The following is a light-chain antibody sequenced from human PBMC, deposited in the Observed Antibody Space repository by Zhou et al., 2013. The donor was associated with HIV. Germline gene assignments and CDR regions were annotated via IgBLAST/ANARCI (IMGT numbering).Light chain of an antibody. V-gene: IGKV3-20*01. CDR2: DAV. CDR1: HTTSSDY. J-gene: IGKJ4*01. Sequence: EFVLTQSPGTLSLSPGERATLSCRASHTTSSDYVVWYQQKPGQAPRLLIYDAVKRAAGVPQRFSGSGSGIDFFLTINRLQPEDSALYFCQRLGGSVPFTFGRGTRGGHQT. CDR3: QRLGGSVPFT.